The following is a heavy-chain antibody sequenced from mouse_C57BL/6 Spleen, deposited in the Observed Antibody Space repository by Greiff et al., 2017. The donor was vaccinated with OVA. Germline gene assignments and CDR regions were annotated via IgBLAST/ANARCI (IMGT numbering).Heavy chain of an antibody. V-gene: IGHV1-15*01. D-gene: IGHD4-1*01. CDR3: TSSLDWDY. CDR2: IDPETGGT. J-gene: IGHJ2*01. CDR1: GYTFTDYE. Sequence: VQRVESGAELVRPGASVTLSCKASGYTFTDYEMHWVKQPPVHGLEWIGAIDPETGGTAYNQKFKGKAILTADKASSTAYRELRSLTSEDSAVYYCTSSLDWDYWGQGTTLTVSS.